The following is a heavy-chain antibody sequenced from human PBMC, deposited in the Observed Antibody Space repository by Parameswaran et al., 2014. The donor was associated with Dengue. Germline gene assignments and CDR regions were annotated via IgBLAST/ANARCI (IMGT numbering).Heavy chain of an antibody. CDR2: IYTIFGTA. D-gene: IGHD3-10*01. CDR3: APTLVRGGRGYYYMDV. CDR1: GGTLSNYV. Sequence: SVKVSCKASGGTLSNYVISWVRQAPGHGLEWLGGIYTIFGTANYAQNFQGRVAITADESTNTAYMELRSLRYEDTAVYYCAPTLVRGGRGYYYMDVWGKGTTVTVSS. V-gene: IGHV1-69*13. J-gene: IGHJ6*03.